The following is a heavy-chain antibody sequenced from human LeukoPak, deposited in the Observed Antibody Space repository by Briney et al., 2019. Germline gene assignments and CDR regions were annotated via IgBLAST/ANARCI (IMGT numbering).Heavy chain of an antibody. CDR2: ISHSGST. Sequence: SETLSLTCAVYGGSFSGYYWIWIRQPPGKGLEWIGEISHSGSTNYNPSLKSRVNILVDTSKNQFSLKLSSVTAEDTAVYYWARGRGRLGYCSRTSCYTGIEGYDWFDPWGQGTLVTVSS. CDR1: GGSFSGYY. CDR3: ARGRGRLGYCSRTSCYTGIEGYDWFDP. V-gene: IGHV4-34*01. D-gene: IGHD2-2*02. J-gene: IGHJ5*02.